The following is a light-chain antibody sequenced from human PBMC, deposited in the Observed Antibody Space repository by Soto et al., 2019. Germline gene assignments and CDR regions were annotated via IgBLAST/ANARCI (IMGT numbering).Light chain of an antibody. J-gene: IGKJ1*01. Sequence: EIVLTQSPGTLSLSPGERATLSCRASQSVSSSYVAWYQQKPGQAPRLLIYEASIRAIVIPDRFSGSGSGTAFTPTISTLEPEDLGVCHCQQYAGSHPTSGQGSRVEIK. CDR2: EAS. CDR1: QSVSSSY. V-gene: IGKV3-20*01. CDR3: QQYAGSHPT.